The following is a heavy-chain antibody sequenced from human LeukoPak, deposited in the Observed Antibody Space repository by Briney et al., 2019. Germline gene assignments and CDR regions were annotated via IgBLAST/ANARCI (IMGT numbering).Heavy chain of an antibody. V-gene: IGHV3-23*01. D-gene: IGHD6-13*01. CDR1: GFTFSTYA. J-gene: IGHJ4*02. CDR2: ISGSGGST. CDR3: AKSSDSRGLGSFDY. Sequence: RTGGSLRLSCAASGFTFSTYAMSRVRQAPGKGLEWVSAISGSGGSTYYADSVQGRFTISRDNSKNTLYLQMNSLRAEDTAVYYCAKSSDSRGLGSFDYWGQGTLVTVSS.